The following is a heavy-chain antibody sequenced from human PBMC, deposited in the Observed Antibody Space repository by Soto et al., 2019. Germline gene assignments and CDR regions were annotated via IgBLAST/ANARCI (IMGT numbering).Heavy chain of an antibody. D-gene: IGHD1-26*01. Sequence: EASVKVSCKASGYTFTNYAMHWVRQAPGQRLEWMGWINAGNGNTKYSQKFQGRVTITRDTSASTAYMELSSLRSEDTAVYDCARGGSLYWYFDLWGRGTLVTVSS. CDR1: GYTFTNYA. J-gene: IGHJ2*01. CDR2: INAGNGNT. V-gene: IGHV1-3*01. CDR3: ARGGSLYWYFDL.